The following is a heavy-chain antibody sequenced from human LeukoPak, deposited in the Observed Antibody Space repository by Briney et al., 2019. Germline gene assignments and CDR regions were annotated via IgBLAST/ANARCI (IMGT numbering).Heavy chain of an antibody. V-gene: IGHV1-18*01. CDR3: ARVMGYGDAFDI. J-gene: IGHJ3*02. Sequence: ASVKVSCKASGYTFTSYGISWVRQAPGQGLEWMGWISAYNGNTNYAQKLQGRVTMTTDTSTSTAYMELSRLRSDDTAVYYCARVMGYGDAFDIWGQGTMVTVSS. CDR1: GYTFTSYG. CDR2: ISAYNGNT. D-gene: IGHD5-12*01.